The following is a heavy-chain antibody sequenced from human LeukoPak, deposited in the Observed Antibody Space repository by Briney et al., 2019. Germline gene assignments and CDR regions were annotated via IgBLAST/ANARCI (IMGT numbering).Heavy chain of an antibody. Sequence: GGSLRLSCTASGFTFSSYWMHWVRQVPGKGLVWVSRINSDGSSTSYADSVKGRFIISRDNAKNTLYVQMNSLRAEDTAVYYCSTGSGHAFDIWGRGTMVTVSS. CDR3: STGSGHAFDI. CDR1: GFTFSSYW. CDR2: INSDGSST. V-gene: IGHV3-74*01. J-gene: IGHJ3*02. D-gene: IGHD3-10*01.